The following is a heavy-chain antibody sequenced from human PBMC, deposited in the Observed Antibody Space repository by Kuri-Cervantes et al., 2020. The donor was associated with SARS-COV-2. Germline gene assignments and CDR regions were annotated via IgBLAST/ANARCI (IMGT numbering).Heavy chain of an antibody. CDR1: GFTFSAYT. CDR2: ITRSSVYI. CDR3: AGDEWLGI. J-gene: IGHJ4*02. D-gene: IGHD5-12*01. V-gene: IGHV3-21*01. Sequence: GESLKISCVASGFTFSAYTLNWVRQAPGKGLEWVSSITRSSVYISYADSLKGRFTISRDNAKNSLYLQMNSLRAEDTAVYYCAGDEWLGIWGQGTLVTVSS.